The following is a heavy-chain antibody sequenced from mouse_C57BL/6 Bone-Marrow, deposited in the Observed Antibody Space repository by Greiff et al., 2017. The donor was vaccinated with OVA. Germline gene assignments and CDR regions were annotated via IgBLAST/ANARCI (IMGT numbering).Heavy chain of an antibody. V-gene: IGHV1-62-2*01. CDR2: FYPGSGSI. J-gene: IGHJ2*01. CDR3: ARHEDHSNYVAWFAY. Sequence: QVQLKESGAELVKPGASVKLSCKASGYTFTEYTIHWVKQRSGQGLEWIGWFYPGSGSIKYNEKFKDKATLTADKSSSTVYMELSRLTSEDSAVYFCARHEDHSNYVAWFAYWGQGTTLTVSS. CDR1: GYTFTEYT. D-gene: IGHD2-5*01.